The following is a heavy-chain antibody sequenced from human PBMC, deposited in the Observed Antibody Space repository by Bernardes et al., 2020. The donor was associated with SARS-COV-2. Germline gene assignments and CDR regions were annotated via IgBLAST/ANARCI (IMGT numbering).Heavy chain of an antibody. V-gene: IGHV1-2*04. CDR3: ARSREGSGYSSFQH. Sequence: SVNVSCKSSGYTFTGYYMHWVRQAPGQGLEWMGWINPNSGGTNYAQKFQGWVTMTRDTSISTAYMELSRLRSDDTAVYYCARSREGSGYSSFQHWGQGTLVTVSS. D-gene: IGHD3-22*01. J-gene: IGHJ1*01. CDR2: INPNSGGT. CDR1: GYTFTGYY.